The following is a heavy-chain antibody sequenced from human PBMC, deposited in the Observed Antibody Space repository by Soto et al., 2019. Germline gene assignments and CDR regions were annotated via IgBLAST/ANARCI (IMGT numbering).Heavy chain of an antibody. Sequence: RLSCAASGFTFSSYAMSLVRQAPGKGLEWVSAISGSGGSTYYADSVKGRFTISRDNSKNTLYLQMNSLRAEDTAVYYCANSMLVVVPRSPPDAFDIWGQGTMVTVSS. CDR1: GFTFSSYA. CDR2: ISGSGGST. CDR3: ANSMLVVVPRSPPDAFDI. V-gene: IGHV3-23*01. D-gene: IGHD3-22*01. J-gene: IGHJ3*02.